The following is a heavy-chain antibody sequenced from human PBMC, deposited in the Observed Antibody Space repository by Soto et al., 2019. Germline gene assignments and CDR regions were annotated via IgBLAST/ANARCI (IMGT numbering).Heavy chain of an antibody. CDR3: ARDYCSSTACSGAFDM. D-gene: IGHD2-2*01. J-gene: IGHJ3*02. V-gene: IGHV2-5*02. Sequence: SGPTLVNPTQTLTLTCTFSGFSLSTSGVGVGWIRQPPGKALEWLALIYWDDDKRYRPSPKSRPTISKDTTKNQVVLTVTNMDPVDTATFFCARDYCSSTACSGAFDMWGQGTMVTVSS. CDR2: IYWDDDK. CDR1: GFSLSTSGVG.